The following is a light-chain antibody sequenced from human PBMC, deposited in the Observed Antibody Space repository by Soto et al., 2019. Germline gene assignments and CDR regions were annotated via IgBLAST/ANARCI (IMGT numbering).Light chain of an antibody. CDR3: QQYYSTPWT. V-gene: IGKV4-1*01. CDR1: LSFLSSYSNKNY. Sequence: DPLTPHAPVSLAVSLGGRATINCSTRLSFLSSYSNKNYLDWYQQKPGQPPKLLIYAASTRECGVPARFSGSGSGTDFTLTISSLQAEDVAVYYCQQYYSTPWTFGQGTKVDIK. CDR2: AAS. J-gene: IGKJ1*01.